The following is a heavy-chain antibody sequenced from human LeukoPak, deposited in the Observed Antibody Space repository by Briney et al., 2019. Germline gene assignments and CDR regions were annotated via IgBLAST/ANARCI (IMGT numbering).Heavy chain of an antibody. CDR1: GFTFSSYS. CDR3: ARGGGGYVGFDY. CDR2: ISSSSSYI. V-gene: IGHV3-21*04. D-gene: IGHD5-12*01. J-gene: IGHJ4*02. Sequence: GGSLRLSCAASGFTFSSYSMNWVRQAPGKGLEWVSSISSSSSYIYYADSVEGRFTISRDNAKNSLYLQMNSLRAEDTAVYHCARGGGGYVGFDYWGQGTLVTVSS.